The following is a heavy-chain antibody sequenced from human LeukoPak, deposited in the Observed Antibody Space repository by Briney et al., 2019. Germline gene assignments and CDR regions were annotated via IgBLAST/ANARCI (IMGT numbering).Heavy chain of an antibody. CDR1: GYTLTELS. CDR2: INPNSGGT. CDR3: ARSQPAGYFQH. Sequence: ASVKVSCKVSGYTLTELSMHWVRQAPGQGLEWMGRINPNSGGTNYAQKFQGRVTMTRDTSISTAYMELSRLRSDDTAVYYCARSQPAGYFQHWGQGTLVTVSS. D-gene: IGHD1-14*01. V-gene: IGHV1-2*06. J-gene: IGHJ1*01.